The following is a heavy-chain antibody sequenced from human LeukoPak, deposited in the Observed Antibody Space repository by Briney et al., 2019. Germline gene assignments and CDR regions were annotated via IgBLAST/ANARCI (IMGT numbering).Heavy chain of an antibody. J-gene: IGHJ4*02. CDR2: ITASGGST. CDR1: GFTFSDAW. Sequence: GGSLRLSCAASGFTFSDAWMSWVRQAPGKGLEWVSTITASGGSTYYADSVKGRFTISRDNSKNTLYPQINSRRAEDTAVYYCAKLVLFSGTTGDLNYWGQGTLVTVSS. D-gene: IGHD1-1*01. V-gene: IGHV3-23*01. CDR3: AKLVLFSGTTGDLNY.